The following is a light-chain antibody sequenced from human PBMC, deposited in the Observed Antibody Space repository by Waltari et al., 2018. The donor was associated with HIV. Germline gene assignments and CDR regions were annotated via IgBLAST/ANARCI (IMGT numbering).Light chain of an antibody. Sequence: QSALTQPASVSGSPGQSITISCTGTNSDLGKSNLVTWYQQHPGKVPKVLIFEVTTRPSGISHRFSGSKSDNTASLTISGLQAEDEADYYCSSYATGNTYVFGTGTSVTVL. CDR3: SSYATGNTYV. CDR2: EVT. J-gene: IGLJ1*01. V-gene: IGLV2-23*02. CDR1: NSDLGKSNL.